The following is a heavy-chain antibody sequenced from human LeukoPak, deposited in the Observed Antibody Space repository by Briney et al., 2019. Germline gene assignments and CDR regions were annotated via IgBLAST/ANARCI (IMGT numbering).Heavy chain of an antibody. J-gene: IGHJ6*03. Sequence: PSETLSLTCTVSGGSISSGSYYWSWIRQPAGKGLEWIGRIYTSGSTNYNPSLKSRVTISVDTSKNQFSLKLSSVTAADTAVYYCAGKTTHYCSGGSCYFHYYYYYMDVWGKGTTVTISS. CDR2: IYTSGST. CDR3: AGKTTHYCSGGSCYFHYYYYYMDV. D-gene: IGHD2-15*01. V-gene: IGHV4-61*02. CDR1: GGSISSGSYY.